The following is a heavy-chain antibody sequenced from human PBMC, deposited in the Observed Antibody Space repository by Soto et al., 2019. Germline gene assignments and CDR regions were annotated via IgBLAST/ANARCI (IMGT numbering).Heavy chain of an antibody. V-gene: IGHV3-23*01. CDR2: IGGSGVST. CDR1: GFTFSTYA. D-gene: IGHD4-4*01. J-gene: IGHJ4*01. CDR3: ARDLQSQYYFDY. Sequence: GGSLRLSCAASGFTFSTYAMTWVRQAPGKWLEWVSGIGGSGVSTYYADSVKGRFTISRDNSKNTLYLQMNSLRAEDTAVYYCARDLQSQYYFDYWGHGXLVTVYS.